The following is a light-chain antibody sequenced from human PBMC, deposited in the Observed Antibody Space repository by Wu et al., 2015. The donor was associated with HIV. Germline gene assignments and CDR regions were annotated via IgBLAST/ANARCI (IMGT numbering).Light chain of an antibody. V-gene: IGKV3-15*01. Sequence: IVLTQSPGTLSLSPGDRATLSCRASQSINSNLAWYQQKPGRPPRLLIYGASTRATGVPARFSGSGSGTEFTLTISSTQSEDFAVYFCQQYNQWRTFGQGTKVEI. CDR2: GAS. CDR1: QSINSN. CDR3: QQYNQWRT. J-gene: IGKJ1*01.